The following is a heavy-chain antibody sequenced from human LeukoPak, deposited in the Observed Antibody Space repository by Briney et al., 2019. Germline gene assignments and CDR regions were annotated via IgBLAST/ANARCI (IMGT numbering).Heavy chain of an antibody. CDR2: ISAYNGNT. V-gene: IGHV1-18*03. J-gene: IGHJ6*03. CDR1: GYTFTSYG. CDR3: ARGVPGYNYGYDYYYMDV. D-gene: IGHD5-18*01. Sequence: ASVKVSCKASGYTFTSYGISWVRQAPGQGLEWMGWISAYNGNTNYAQKLQGRVTMTTDTSASTAYMELSSLRSEDMAVYYCARGVPGYNYGYDYYYMDVWGKGTTVTVSS.